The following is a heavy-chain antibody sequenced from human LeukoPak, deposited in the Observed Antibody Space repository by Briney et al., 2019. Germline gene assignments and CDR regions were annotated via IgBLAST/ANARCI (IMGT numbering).Heavy chain of an antibody. J-gene: IGHJ3*02. D-gene: IGHD2-21*01. CDR1: GGSISSDDYY. CDR3: ARSVSWGLLVRDDAFDI. CDR2: IYYSGGT. V-gene: IGHV4-30-4*01. Sequence: SQTLSLTCTVSGGSISSDDYYWSWIRQPPGKGLEWIGYIYYSGGTYYNPSLKSRVTTSVDTSKKQFSLKLRSVTAADTAVYYCARSVSWGLLVRDDAFDIWGQGTMVTVSS.